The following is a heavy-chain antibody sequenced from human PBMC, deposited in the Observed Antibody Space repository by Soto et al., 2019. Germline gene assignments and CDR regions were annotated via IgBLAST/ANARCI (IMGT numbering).Heavy chain of an antibody. V-gene: IGHV1-18*01. D-gene: IGHD6-19*01. CDR1: GYTYNKYS. Sequence: QVQLVQSGAEVKKPGASVKVSCKASGYTYNKYSISWVRQAPGQGLEWIGWISAYNGDTNYAQQLQGRVTLTTDTFTSTAYMELRNLRSDDTAMYYCARDHAGTGWFRFDFWGQGTLVTVSS. CDR3: ARDHAGTGWFRFDF. J-gene: IGHJ4*02. CDR2: ISAYNGDT.